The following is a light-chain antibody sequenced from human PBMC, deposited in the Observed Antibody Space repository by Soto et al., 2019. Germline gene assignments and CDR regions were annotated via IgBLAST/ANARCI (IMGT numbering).Light chain of an antibody. Sequence: QSALTQPASVSGSPGQSITISCTGTSSDVSGYNYISWYQQHPGKATKFMIYDVSNRPSGVSNRFSGSKSGNTASLTISGLQAEDEADYYCCSYTTSNTRQIVFGTGT. CDR3: CSYTTSNTRQIV. CDR1: SSDVSGYNY. V-gene: IGLV2-14*01. CDR2: DVS. J-gene: IGLJ1*01.